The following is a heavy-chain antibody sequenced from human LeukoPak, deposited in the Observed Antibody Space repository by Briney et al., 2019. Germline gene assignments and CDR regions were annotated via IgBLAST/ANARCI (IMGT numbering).Heavy chain of an antibody. J-gene: IGHJ4*02. CDR1: GGSFSGYY. V-gene: IGHV4-34*01. D-gene: IGHD3-9*01. CDR3: ALRYFDRDY. CDR2: IYYSGST. Sequence: SETLSLTCAVYGGSFSGYYWSWIRQPPGKGLEWVGSIYYSGSTYYNPSLKSRVTISVDTSKNQFSLKLSSVTAADTAVYYCALRYFDRDYWGQGTLVTVSS.